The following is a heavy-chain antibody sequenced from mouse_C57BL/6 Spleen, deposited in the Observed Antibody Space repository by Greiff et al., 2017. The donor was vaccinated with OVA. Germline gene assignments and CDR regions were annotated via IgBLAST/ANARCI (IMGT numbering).Heavy chain of an antibody. CDR2: IYWDDDK. D-gene: IGHD2-4*01. CDR3: ARSYYDYDGGWFAY. Sequence: QVQLKESGPGILQSSQTLSLTCSFSGFSLSTSGMGVSWIRQPSGKGLEWLAHIYWDDDKRYNPSLKSRLTISKDTSRNQVFLKITSVDTADTATYYCARSYYDYDGGWFAYWGQGTLVTVSA. CDR1: GFSLSTSGMG. V-gene: IGHV8-12*01. J-gene: IGHJ3*01.